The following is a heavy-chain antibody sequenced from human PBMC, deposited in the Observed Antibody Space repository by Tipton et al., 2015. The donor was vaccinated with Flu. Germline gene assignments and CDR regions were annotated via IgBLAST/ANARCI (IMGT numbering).Heavy chain of an antibody. V-gene: IGHV4-31*03. J-gene: IGHJ6*02. D-gene: IGHD3-10*01. Sequence: TLSLTCTVSGGSISSGGNYWSWIRQHPGKGLEWIGDIYYSGSTYYNPSLSSRVTISVGTSRNQFSLRLSSVTAADTAVYYCARDQGFGGGLSYDYYVLDVWGQGTTVTVSS. CDR2: IYYSGST. CDR3: ARDQGFGGGLSYDYYVLDV. CDR1: GGSISSGGNY.